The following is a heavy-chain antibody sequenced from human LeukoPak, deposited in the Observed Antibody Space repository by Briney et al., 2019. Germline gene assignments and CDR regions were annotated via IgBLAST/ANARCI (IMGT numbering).Heavy chain of an antibody. D-gene: IGHD2-15*01. CDR3: ATRRRRGGSDFDH. V-gene: IGHV3-48*04. J-gene: IGHJ4*02. CDR2: ISSSGSTI. CDR1: GFTFSTYA. Sequence: GGTLRLSGAASGFTFSTYAMNWVRQAPGKGLEWVSYISSSGSTIYYADSVKGRFAISRDNAKNSLYLQMNSLRAEDTAVYYCATRRRRGGSDFDHWGLGTLVTVSS.